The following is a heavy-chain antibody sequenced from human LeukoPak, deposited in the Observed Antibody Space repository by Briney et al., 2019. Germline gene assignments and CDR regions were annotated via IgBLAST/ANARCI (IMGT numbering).Heavy chain of an antibody. J-gene: IGHJ4*02. V-gene: IGHV3-7*01. D-gene: IGHD4-11*01. CDR1: GFTFGNYW. CDR3: AREGVGVWWGVYRNYEGSEY. Sequence: PGGSLRLSCAVSGFTFGNYWMSWVRQAPGKGLEWVASIKQDGTEEYYVDSVKGRFTISRDNAKKSLYLQMNSLRAEDTAVYYCAREGVGVWWGVYRNYEGSEYWGQGTLVSVSS. CDR2: IKQDGTEE.